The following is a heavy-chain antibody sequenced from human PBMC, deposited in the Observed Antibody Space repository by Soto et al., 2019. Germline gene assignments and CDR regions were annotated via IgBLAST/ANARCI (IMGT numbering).Heavy chain of an antibody. V-gene: IGHV4-4*02. CDR2: IYHSGST. CDR1: GGSISSSNW. CDR3: ARAERRIAATSEYYYYGMDV. D-gene: IGHD6-13*01. J-gene: IGHJ6*02. Sequence: TSETLSLTCAVSGGSISSSNWWSWVRQPPGKGLEWIGEIYHSGSTNYNPSLKSRVTISVDKSKNQFSLKLSSVTAADTAVYYCARAERRIAATSEYYYYGMDVWGQGTTVTVSS.